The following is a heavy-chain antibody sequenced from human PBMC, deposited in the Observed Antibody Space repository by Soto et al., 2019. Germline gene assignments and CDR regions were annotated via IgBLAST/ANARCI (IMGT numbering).Heavy chain of an antibody. V-gene: IGHV1-8*01. Sequence: QVQLVQSGAEVKKPGASVKVSCKTSGYTFTNYDINWVRQATGQGLEWMGWMNPNSGNTGSTQKFQGRITMTRDTSIGTAYMELTSLRSEDTAVYYCARVWWTIDYWGQGTLVTVSS. CDR1: GYTFTNYD. CDR3: ARVWWTIDY. J-gene: IGHJ4*02. D-gene: IGHD3-16*01. CDR2: MNPNSGNT.